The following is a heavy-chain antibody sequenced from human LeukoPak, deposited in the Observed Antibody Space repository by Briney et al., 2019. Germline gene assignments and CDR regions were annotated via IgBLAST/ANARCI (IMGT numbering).Heavy chain of an antibody. J-gene: IGHJ4*02. D-gene: IGHD1-1*01. CDR2: IWYDGSNK. V-gene: IGHV3-33*01. CDR3: VRDDSHLLEGTIDY. Sequence: GGSLRLSCAASGFTFISNGMHWVRQAPGKGLEGVAVIWYDGSNKYYLDSVKGRFTISRDNSKNTLYLQMNRLTAEDSAIYFCVRDDSHLLEGTIDYWGQGTLVTVSS. CDR1: GFTFISNG.